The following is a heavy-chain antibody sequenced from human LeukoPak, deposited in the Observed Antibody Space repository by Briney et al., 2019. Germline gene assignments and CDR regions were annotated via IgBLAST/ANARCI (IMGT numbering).Heavy chain of an antibody. CDR3: ATSSPRWYSPIDY. J-gene: IGHJ4*02. D-gene: IGHD1-1*01. CDR1: GGTFSTFG. CDR2: IIPILGIA. Sequence: GASVKVSCKASGGTFSTFGISWVRQAPGQGLEWMGRIIPILGIANYAQKFQGRVTITADKSTSTAYMELSSLRSEDTAVYYCATSSPRWYSPIDYWGQGTLVTVSS. V-gene: IGHV1-69*04.